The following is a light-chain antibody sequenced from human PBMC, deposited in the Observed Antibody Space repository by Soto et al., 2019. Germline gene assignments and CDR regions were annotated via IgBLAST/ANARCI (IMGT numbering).Light chain of an antibody. V-gene: IGLV2-14*03. CDR2: NVS. J-gene: IGLJ2*01. CDR3: SSYTNNDTLVV. CDR1: TSDV. Sequence: QSALTQPASVSGSPGQSIIISCTGTTSDVISWYQHHPGKAPKLLIYNVSVRPSGVSYRFSGSKSDNTASLTISGLQAEDEADYYCSSYTNNDTLVVFGGGTKLPVL.